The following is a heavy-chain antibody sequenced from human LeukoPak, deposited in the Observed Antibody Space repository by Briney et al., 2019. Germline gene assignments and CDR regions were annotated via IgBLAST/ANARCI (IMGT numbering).Heavy chain of an antibody. CDR1: GGSISSYY. Sequence: PSETLSLTCTVSGGSISSYYWSWIRQPPGKGLEWIGEINHSGSTNYNPSLKSRVTISVDTSMDQFSLKLSSVTAADTAVYYCARGEDWGQGTLVTVSS. J-gene: IGHJ4*02. CDR3: ARGED. V-gene: IGHV4-34*01. CDR2: INHSGST.